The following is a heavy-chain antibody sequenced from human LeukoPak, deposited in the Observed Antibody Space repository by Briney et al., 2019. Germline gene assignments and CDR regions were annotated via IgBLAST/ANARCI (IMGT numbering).Heavy chain of an antibody. CDR2: INTNTANP. V-gene: IGHV7-4-1*02. CDR1: GYTFTNYA. Sequence: PVASVKVSCKASGYTFTNYAINWVRQAPGQGLEWMGWINTNTANPTYAQGFTGRFVFSLDTSVSTSYLQISSLKAEDTAVYYCARPTGYCSDGNCYPEDWGQGTLVTVSS. D-gene: IGHD2-15*01. J-gene: IGHJ4*02. CDR3: ARPTGYCSDGNCYPED.